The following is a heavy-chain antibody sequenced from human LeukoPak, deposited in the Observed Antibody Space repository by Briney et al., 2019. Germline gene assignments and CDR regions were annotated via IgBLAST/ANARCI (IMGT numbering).Heavy chain of an antibody. CDR3: ARSGNFGIVVVITPFDY. Sequence: ASVKVSCKASGYTFTGYYMHWVRQAPGQGLEWMGRINPNSGGTNYAQKFQGRVTMTRDTSISTAYMELSRLRSDDTAMYYCARSGNFGIVVVITPFDYWGQGTLVTVSS. V-gene: IGHV1-2*06. CDR1: GYTFTGYY. J-gene: IGHJ4*02. CDR2: INPNSGGT. D-gene: IGHD3-22*01.